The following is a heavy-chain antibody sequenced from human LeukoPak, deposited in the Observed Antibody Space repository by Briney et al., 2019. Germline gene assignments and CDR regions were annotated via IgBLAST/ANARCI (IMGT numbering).Heavy chain of an antibody. Sequence: ASVKVSCKASGYTFTDYSIHWVRQAPGQGLEWMGWITPKNGDTSYTQKFQGRVTMTRDTSISTAHMELSRLTSDGTAVYYCAREIVHSGGDCWGQGTLVIVSS. CDR2: ITPKNGDT. D-gene: IGHD1-26*01. CDR3: AREIVHSGGDC. V-gene: IGHV1-2*02. J-gene: IGHJ4*02. CDR1: GYTFTDYS.